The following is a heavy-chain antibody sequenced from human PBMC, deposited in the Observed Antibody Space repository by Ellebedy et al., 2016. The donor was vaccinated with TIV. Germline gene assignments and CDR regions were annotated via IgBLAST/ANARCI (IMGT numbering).Heavy chain of an antibody. J-gene: IGHJ2*01. CDR1: GGSISSGDYS. V-gene: IGHV4-30-2*06. Sequence: SKTLSLTXTVSGGSISSGDYSWSWIRQSPAKGLEWIGYIYHSGRNYYNPSLKSRVTMSVDRSKNQFSLNLRSVTAADTAVYYCARTVYKVITHRNWFFDLWGRGTLVTVSS. D-gene: IGHD1-14*01. CDR3: ARTVYKVITHRNWFFDL. CDR2: IYHSGRN.